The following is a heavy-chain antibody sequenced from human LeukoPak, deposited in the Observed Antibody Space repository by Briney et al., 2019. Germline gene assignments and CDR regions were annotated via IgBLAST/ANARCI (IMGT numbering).Heavy chain of an antibody. D-gene: IGHD3-10*01. J-gene: IGHJ6*03. CDR3: ARQSGSYFYYKDV. CDR1: GFTFSSYV. V-gene: IGHV3-23*01. Sequence: TGGSLRLSCAASGFTFSSYVMSWVRQAPGKGLEWVSAISDSGDSAYYANSVKGRFTISRDNSKNTLYLEMNSLRAEDTAVYYCARQSGSYFYYKDVWGKGTTVTVSS. CDR2: ISDSGDSA.